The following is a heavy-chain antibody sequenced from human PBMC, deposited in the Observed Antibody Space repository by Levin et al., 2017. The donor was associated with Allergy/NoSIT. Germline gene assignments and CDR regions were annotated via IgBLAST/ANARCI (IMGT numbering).Heavy chain of an antibody. CDR1: GFTFSSYA. J-gene: IGHJ4*02. Sequence: PGGSLRLSCAASGFTFSSYAMSWVRQAPGEGLEWVSAISASGGSTYYADSVKGRFTISRDNSKNTLFLQMNSLRAGDTAVYYCAKDRVPHGFSSSWCIDHWGQGTLVTVSS. D-gene: IGHD6-13*01. V-gene: IGHV3-23*01. CDR3: AKDRVPHGFSSSWCIDH. CDR2: ISASGGST.